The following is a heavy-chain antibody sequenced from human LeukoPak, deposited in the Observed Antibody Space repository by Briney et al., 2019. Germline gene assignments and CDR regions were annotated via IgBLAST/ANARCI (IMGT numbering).Heavy chain of an antibody. V-gene: IGHV1-2*02. J-gene: IGHJ4*02. CDR3: AREGGDSSGYFFDY. Sequence: ASVKVSCKASGFTFTGYDMHWVRQAPGQGLEWMGWINPNSGGTTYAQKFQGRVTMTRDTSISTAYMELSRLRSDDTAVYYCAREGGDSSGYFFDYWGQGTLVTVSS. D-gene: IGHD3-22*01. CDR2: INPNSGGT. CDR1: GFTFTGYD.